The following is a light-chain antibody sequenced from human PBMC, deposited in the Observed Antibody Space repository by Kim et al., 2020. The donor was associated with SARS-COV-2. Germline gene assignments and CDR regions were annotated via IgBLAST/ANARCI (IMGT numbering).Light chain of an antibody. CDR1: KSVGSSS. Sequence: PGERGTLACRASKSVGSSSLAWYQQEPGQARRLLIVGVSIRATGIPDRFSGGGSGTDFTLTVSRLEPEDFAVYYCQQYITSPWTFGQGTKVDIK. CDR3: QQYITSPWT. J-gene: IGKJ1*01. V-gene: IGKV3-20*01. CDR2: GVS.